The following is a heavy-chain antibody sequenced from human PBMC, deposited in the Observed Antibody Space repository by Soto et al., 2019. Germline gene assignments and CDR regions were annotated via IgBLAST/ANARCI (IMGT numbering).Heavy chain of an antibody. J-gene: IGHJ6*03. CDR1: GFTFSSYW. V-gene: IGHV3-74*01. D-gene: IGHD6-25*01. CDR3: ARSRPPRPYYYYYMDV. Sequence: HPGGSLRLSCAASGFTFSSYWMHWVRQAPGKGLVWVSRINSDGSSTSYADSVKGRFTISRDNAKNTLYLQMNSLRAEDTAVYYCARSRPPRPYYYYYMDVWGKGTTVTVSS. CDR2: INSDGSST.